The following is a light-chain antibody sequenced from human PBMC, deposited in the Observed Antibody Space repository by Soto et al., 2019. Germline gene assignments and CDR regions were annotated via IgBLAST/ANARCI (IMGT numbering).Light chain of an antibody. J-gene: IGKJ1*01. CDR2: DAS. CDR1: QSVNSY. Sequence: EIVLTQSPATLSLSPGERATLSCRASQSVNSYLAWYQQKPGQAPRLLIYDASNRATGIPARFSRSGSGTDFTLTISSLEPEDFAVYYCQQRSNWPWTFGQGTKVEIK. V-gene: IGKV3-11*01. CDR3: QQRSNWPWT.